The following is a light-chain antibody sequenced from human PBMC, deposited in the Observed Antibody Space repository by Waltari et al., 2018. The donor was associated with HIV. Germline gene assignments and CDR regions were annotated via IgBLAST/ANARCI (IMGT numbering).Light chain of an antibody. CDR1: SSDVGAYDD. CDR2: EVN. Sequence: QSALTQPASVSGSPGQSITISCTGTSSDVGAYDDVSWYQQHPGKAPKLIIYEVNNRPSGVSDRFSGSKSGDTASLTISGLHVEDEADYYCRSFSNTNHLLFGGGTKLTVL. CDR3: RSFSNTNHLL. V-gene: IGLV2-14*01. J-gene: IGLJ3*02.